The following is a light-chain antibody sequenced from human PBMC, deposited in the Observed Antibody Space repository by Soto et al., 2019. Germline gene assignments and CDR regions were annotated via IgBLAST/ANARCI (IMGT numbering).Light chain of an antibody. J-gene: IGKJ1*01. Sequence: EIVLTQSPGNLSLSPGERATLSCRVSQSVTSPFLAWYQQKPGQPPRLLIYSTSGRATGIPDRFSGSGSGTDFTLTISSLEPEDSAVYYCQQYGSSPRTFGQGTKVDIK. CDR1: QSVTSPF. CDR2: STS. CDR3: QQYGSSPRT. V-gene: IGKV3-20*01.